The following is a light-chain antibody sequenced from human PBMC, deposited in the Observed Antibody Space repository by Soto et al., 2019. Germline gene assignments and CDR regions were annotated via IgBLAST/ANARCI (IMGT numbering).Light chain of an antibody. CDR2: KAS. CDR1: QTISSW. Sequence: IQLSQSPSSLSASVGDRVTITCRASQTISSWLAWYQQKPGKAPKVLIYKASSLESGVPSRFSGSGSGTEFTLTISSLQPDDFATYYCQQYNSYSRTCGQGTKVDIK. CDR3: QQYNSYSRT. J-gene: IGKJ1*01. V-gene: IGKV1-5*03.